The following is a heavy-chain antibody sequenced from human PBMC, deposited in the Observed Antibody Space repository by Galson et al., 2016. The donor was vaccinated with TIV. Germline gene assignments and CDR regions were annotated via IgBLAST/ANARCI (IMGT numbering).Heavy chain of an antibody. CDR2: INSDGTSR. CDR3: ASSVWYSMDAFNI. D-gene: IGHD6-19*01. Sequence: LRLSCAASGLTFSTHWMHWVRPVPGKGLVWIPRINSDGTSRSYVDSVKGRLTISRDNDKKTLYLQMNSLRAEDTAMYYCASSVWYSMDAFNIWGQGTMVTVSS. J-gene: IGHJ3*02. V-gene: IGHV3-74*01. CDR1: GLTFSTHW.